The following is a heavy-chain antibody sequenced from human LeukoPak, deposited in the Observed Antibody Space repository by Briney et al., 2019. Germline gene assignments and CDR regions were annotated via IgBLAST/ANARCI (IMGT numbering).Heavy chain of an antibody. CDR2: IYYSGST. CDR3: ARRTSSVDRYGSGSWYFDY. J-gene: IGHJ4*02. CDR1: GGSISSYY. Sequence: PSETLSLTCTVSGGSISSYYWSWIRQPPGKGLEWIGYIYYSGSTNYNPSLKSRVTISVDTSKNQFSLKLSSVTAADTAVYYCARRTSSVDRYGSGSWYFDYWGQGTLVTVSS. D-gene: IGHD3-10*01. V-gene: IGHV4-59*08.